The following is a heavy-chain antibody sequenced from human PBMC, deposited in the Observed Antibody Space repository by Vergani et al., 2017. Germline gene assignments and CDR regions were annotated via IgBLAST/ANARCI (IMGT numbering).Heavy chain of an antibody. CDR2: ISGSGYST. D-gene: IGHD3-10*01. CDR1: GFIFSSYA. J-gene: IGHJ5*02. V-gene: IGHV3-23*01. Sequence: EVQLLESGGGLVQPGGSLRLSCAASGFIFSSYAMSWVRQAPGKGLEWVSTISGSGYSTYYADSGKGRFTISRDNSKNTLYLQMNSLRAEDTAVYYCAKDYYGSGPGQYNWFDPWGQGTLVTVSS. CDR3: AKDYYGSGPGQYNWFDP.